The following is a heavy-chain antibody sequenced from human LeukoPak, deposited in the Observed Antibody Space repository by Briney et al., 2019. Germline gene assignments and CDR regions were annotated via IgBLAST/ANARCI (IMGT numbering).Heavy chain of an antibody. V-gene: IGHV1-46*01. J-gene: IGHJ4*02. D-gene: IGHD6-13*01. CDR2: INPSGGST. CDR3: ARGGPAGQLEFDY. Sequence: ASVKVSCKASGYTFTSYYMHWVRQAPGQGLEWMGIINPSGGSTSYAQKFQGRVTITRNTSISTAYMELSSLRSEDTAVYYCARGGPAGQLEFDYWGQGTLVTVSS. CDR1: GYTFTSYY.